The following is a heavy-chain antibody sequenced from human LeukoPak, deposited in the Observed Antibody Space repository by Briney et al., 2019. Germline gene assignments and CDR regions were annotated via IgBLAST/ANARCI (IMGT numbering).Heavy chain of an antibody. CDR1: GYTFTAYY. Sequence: ASVKVSCKASGYTFTAYYMHWVRQVPGQGLEWMGRINPNSGDTDYAQKFQGRVIMTRDTSISTAYMEVCRLRSDDTAVYYCARVDSGHDYGPSWGQGTTVTVSS. CDR2: INPNSGDT. J-gene: IGHJ3*01. V-gene: IGHV1-2*06. D-gene: IGHD5-12*01. CDR3: ARVDSGHDYGPS.